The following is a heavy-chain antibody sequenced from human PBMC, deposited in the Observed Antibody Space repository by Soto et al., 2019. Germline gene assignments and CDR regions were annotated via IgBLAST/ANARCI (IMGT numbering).Heavy chain of an antibody. CDR1: GFTFSSYW. CDR3: ARGSVDTAMVNYYYYGMDV. CDR2: INSDGSDR. D-gene: IGHD5-18*01. J-gene: IGHJ6*02. V-gene: IGHV3-74*01. Sequence: EVQLVESGGDLVQPGGSLRLSCAASGFTFSSYWMHWVRQAPGKGLVWVSRINSDGSDRSYAALVEGRFTISRDNAKNMLYFQMNSLRAEDTAVYYCARGSVDTAMVNYYYYGMDVWGQGTTVTVSS.